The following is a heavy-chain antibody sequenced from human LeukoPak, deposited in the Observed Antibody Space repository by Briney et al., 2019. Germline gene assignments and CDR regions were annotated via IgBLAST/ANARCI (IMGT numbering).Heavy chain of an antibody. CDR2: INTDGSIT. Sequence: GSLRLSCAASGFTFSDYWIHWVRQAPGKGLVWVSRINTDGSITNYADSVRGRFSISRDNAKNTLYLQMSSLRAEDTAVYYCARDRGPRTGFMVREAYDYWGQGTLVTVSS. CDR3: ARDRGPRTGFMVREAYDY. CDR1: GFTFSDYW. V-gene: IGHV3-74*01. D-gene: IGHD3-10*01. J-gene: IGHJ4*02.